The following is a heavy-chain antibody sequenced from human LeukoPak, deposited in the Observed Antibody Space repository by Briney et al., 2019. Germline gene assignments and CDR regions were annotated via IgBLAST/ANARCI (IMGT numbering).Heavy chain of an antibody. D-gene: IGHD3-16*01. Sequence: PSETLSLTCTVSGGSISSGGYYWIWIRQHPGKGLEWIGYTYYSGSTYYNPSLKSRVTISVDTSKNQLSLNLSSVTAADTAVYHCARDLSDDGSPYTHYGMAVWGQGTTVTVSS. CDR1: GGSISSGGYY. CDR2: TYYSGST. J-gene: IGHJ6*02. CDR3: ARDLSDDGSPYTHYGMAV. V-gene: IGHV4-31*03.